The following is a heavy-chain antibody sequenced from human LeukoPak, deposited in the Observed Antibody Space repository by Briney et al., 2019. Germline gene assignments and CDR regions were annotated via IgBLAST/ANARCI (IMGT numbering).Heavy chain of an antibody. CDR2: IYYSGST. J-gene: IGHJ4*02. V-gene: IGHV4-39*01. CDR3: ARHRGNIVGATYFDY. D-gene: IGHD1-26*01. Sequence: SETLSLTCTVSGGSISSSSYYWGWIRQPPGKGLEWIGSIYYSGSTYYSPSLKSRVTISVDTSKNQFSLKLSSVTAADTAVYYCARHRGNIVGATYFDYWGQGTLVTVSS. CDR1: GGSISSSSYY.